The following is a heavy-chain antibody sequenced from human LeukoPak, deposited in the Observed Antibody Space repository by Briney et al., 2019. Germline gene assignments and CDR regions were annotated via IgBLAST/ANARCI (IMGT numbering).Heavy chain of an antibody. J-gene: IGHJ4*02. Sequence: PSETLSLTCTVSGGSVSSGDYSWSWIRQPPGKGLEWIGYINYSGYTLYNPSLRSRVSISIDTSKNHFSLKVSSVTAADTAVFYCARDRGYSYGPFDSWGQGTLVTVSS. CDR1: GGSVSSGDYS. D-gene: IGHD5-18*01. CDR2: INYSGYT. V-gene: IGHV4-30-4*01. CDR3: ARDRGYSYGPFDS.